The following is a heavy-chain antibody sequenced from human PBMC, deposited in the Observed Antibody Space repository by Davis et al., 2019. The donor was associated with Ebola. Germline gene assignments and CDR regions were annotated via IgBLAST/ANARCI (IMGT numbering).Heavy chain of an antibody. D-gene: IGHD3-22*01. CDR2: IYTRGST. CDR3: VRDRHDTSGYGF. CDR1: GDSISNHV. Sequence: SETLSLTCTVSGDSISNHVWTWIRQSAGKGLEWIGHIYTRGSTNYNPSLKSRVTISGDTSKNQFSLKLTSVTAADTAVYYCVRDRHDTSGYGFWGQGTLVTVSS. V-gene: IGHV4-4*07. J-gene: IGHJ4*02.